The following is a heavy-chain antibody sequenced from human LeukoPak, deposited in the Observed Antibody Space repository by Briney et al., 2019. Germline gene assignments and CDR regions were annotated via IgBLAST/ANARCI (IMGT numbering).Heavy chain of an antibody. J-gene: IGHJ4*02. Sequence: GASVKVSCKTSGYNFDTNRITWVRQAPGQGLEWMGSVSAYRDNTDYAQKFRGRVTMGTDTSTSTAYMELRSLRSDDTAVYYCARDASWLDSWGQGTLVTVSS. CDR3: ARDASWLDS. D-gene: IGHD5-12*01. CDR1: GYNFDTNR. CDR2: VSAYRDNT. V-gene: IGHV1-18*01.